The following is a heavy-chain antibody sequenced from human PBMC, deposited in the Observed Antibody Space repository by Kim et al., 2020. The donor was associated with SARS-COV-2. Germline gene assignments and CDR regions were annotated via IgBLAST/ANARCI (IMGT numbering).Heavy chain of an antibody. D-gene: IGHD5-18*01. CDR3: ARDVGWIQLWLHPPPYYYYGMDV. J-gene: IGHJ6*02. Sequence: GGSLRLSCAASGFTFSSYSMNWVRQAPGKGLEWVSYISSSSSTIYYADSVKGRFTISRDNAKNSLYLQMNSLRDEDTAVYYCARDVGWIQLWLHPPPYYYYGMDVWGQGTTVTVSS. CDR2: ISSSSSTI. CDR1: GFTFSSYS. V-gene: IGHV3-48*02.